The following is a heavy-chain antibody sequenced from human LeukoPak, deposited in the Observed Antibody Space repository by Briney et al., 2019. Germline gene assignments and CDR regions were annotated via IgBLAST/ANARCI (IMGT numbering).Heavy chain of an antibody. CDR2: ISSSGSTI. CDR1: GFTFSSYE. J-gene: IGHJ4*02. V-gene: IGHV3-48*03. D-gene: IGHD5-18*01. Sequence: GGSLRLSCAASGFTFSSYEMNWVRQAPGKGLEWVSYISSSGSTIYYADSVKGRFTISRDNAKNSLYPQMNSLRAEDTAVYYCARDVDTATDYWGQGTLVTVSS. CDR3: ARDVDTATDY.